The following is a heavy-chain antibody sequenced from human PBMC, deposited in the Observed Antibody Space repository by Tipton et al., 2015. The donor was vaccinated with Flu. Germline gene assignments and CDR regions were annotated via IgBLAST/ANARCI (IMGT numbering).Heavy chain of an antibody. D-gene: IGHD4-23*01. CDR3: ARERWGWFDP. CDR1: GGSISSSSYY. J-gene: IGHJ5*02. Sequence: TLSLTCTVSGGSISSSSYYWGWIRQPPGKGLEWIGSIYYSGSTYYNPSLKSRVTISVDTSKNQFSLKLSSVTAADTAVYYCARERWGWFDPWGQGTLVTVSS. V-gene: IGHV4-39*02. CDR2: IYYSGST.